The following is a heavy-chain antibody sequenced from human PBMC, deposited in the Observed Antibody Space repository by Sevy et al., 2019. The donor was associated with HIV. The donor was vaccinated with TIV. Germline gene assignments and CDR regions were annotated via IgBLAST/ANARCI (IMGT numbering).Heavy chain of an antibody. CDR3: ARYNFWSGHYDYFDY. V-gene: IGHV4-4*07. Sequence: AETLSLTCSVSGGTISSHYWSWIRQPAGEGLEWIGLIDTSGGTNYNPSLKTRVTMSIDTSKNQFSLRLRSVTAADTAVYYCARYNFWSGHYDYFDYWGPGALVTVSS. CDR1: GGTISSHY. D-gene: IGHD3-3*01. CDR2: IDTSGGT. J-gene: IGHJ4*02.